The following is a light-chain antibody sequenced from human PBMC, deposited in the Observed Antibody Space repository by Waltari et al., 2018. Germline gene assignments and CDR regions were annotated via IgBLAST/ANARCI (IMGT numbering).Light chain of an antibody. CDR2: INSDGSH. CDR1: GGRSTNV. V-gene: IGLV4-69*01. CDR3: ESGGHGTWV. J-gene: IGLJ3*02. Sequence: QLVLTQSPSASASLGASVKPNCTLIGGRSTNVIAWHQQQPEKGPRFLMRINSDGSHIKGDEIPDRFSGSSSGAEHYLTISSVQSEDEADYYCESGGHGTWVFGGGTKLTVL.